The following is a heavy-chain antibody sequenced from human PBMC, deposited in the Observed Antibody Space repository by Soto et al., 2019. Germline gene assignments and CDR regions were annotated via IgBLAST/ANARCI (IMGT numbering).Heavy chain of an antibody. J-gene: IGHJ4*02. CDR1: GFTFSDYY. D-gene: IGHD5-18*01. Sequence: PGGSLRLSCAASGFTFSDYYMSWIRQAPGKGLEWVSSITSSGSTTYYTDSVKGRFTISRDNAKNSLYLQMNSLRAEDTAVYYCARERYSYGPYYFHSWGQGTLATVSS. V-gene: IGHV3-11*01. CDR3: ARERYSYGPYYFHS. CDR2: ITSSGSTT.